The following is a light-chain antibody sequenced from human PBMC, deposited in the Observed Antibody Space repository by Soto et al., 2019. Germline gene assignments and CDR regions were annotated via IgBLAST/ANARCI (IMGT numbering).Light chain of an antibody. CDR3: AAWDDSLNGSYV. V-gene: IGLV1-44*01. CDR2: SNN. J-gene: IGLJ1*01. CDR1: SSNIGSNT. Sequence: LTQPPSASGAPGQRVTISCSGSSSNIGSNTVNWYQQLPGTAPKLLIYSNNQRPSGVPDRFSGSKSGTSASLAISGLQSEDEADYYCAAWDDSLNGSYVFGTGTKVTVL.